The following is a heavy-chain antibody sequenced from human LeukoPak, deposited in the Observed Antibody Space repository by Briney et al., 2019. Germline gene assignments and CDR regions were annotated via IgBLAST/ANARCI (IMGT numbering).Heavy chain of an antibody. Sequence: SVKVSCKASGGTFSSYAISWVRQAPGQGLEWMGGIIPIFGTANYAQKFQGRVTITADESTSTAYMELSSLRSEDTAVYYCARGPDYYDSSGYYRRSDWFDPWGQGTLVTVSS. D-gene: IGHD3-22*01. CDR3: ARGPDYYDSSGYYRRSDWFDP. CDR2: IIPIFGTA. J-gene: IGHJ5*02. CDR1: GGTFSSYA. V-gene: IGHV1-69*13.